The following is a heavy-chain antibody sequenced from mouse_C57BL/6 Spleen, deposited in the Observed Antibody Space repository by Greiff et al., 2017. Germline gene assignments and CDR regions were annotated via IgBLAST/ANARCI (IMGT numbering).Heavy chain of an antibody. J-gene: IGHJ2*01. CDR3: ARGYYGSRGYFDD. V-gene: IGHV14-2*01. Sequence: VQLKESGAELVKPGASVKLSCTASGFNIKDYYMHWVKQRPEQGLEWIGWIDPEDGETKYASKFQGKATITADTSSNTAYLQLSSLTSEDTAVYYCARGYYGSRGYFDDWGQGTTLTVAS. D-gene: IGHD1-1*01. CDR2: IDPEDGET. CDR1: GFNIKDYY.